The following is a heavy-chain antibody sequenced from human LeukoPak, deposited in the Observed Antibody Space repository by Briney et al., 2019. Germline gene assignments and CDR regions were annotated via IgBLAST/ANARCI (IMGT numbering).Heavy chain of an antibody. CDR2: ISAYNGNT. CDR3: ARDLLGSYYDILTGYYIPPFDY. J-gene: IGHJ4*02. Sequence: GASVKVSCKASGYTFTSYGISWVRQAPGQGLEWMGLISAYNGNTNYAQKLQGRVTMTTDTSTSTAYMELRSLRSDDTAVYYCARDLLGSYYDILTGYYIPPFDYWGQGTLVTVSS. D-gene: IGHD3-9*01. CDR1: GYTFTSYG. V-gene: IGHV1-18*04.